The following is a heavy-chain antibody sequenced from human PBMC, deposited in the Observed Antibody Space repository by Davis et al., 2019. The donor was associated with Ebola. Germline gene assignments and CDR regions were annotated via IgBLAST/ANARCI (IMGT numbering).Heavy chain of an antibody. CDR1: GFTFSSYA. V-gene: IGHV3-30-3*01. J-gene: IGHJ6*03. CDR3: ARDGPYYYYMDV. Sequence: GESLKISCAASGFTFSSYAMHWVRQAPGKGLEWVAVISYDGSNKYYADSVKGRFTISRDNSKNTLYLQMNSLRAEDTAVYYCARDGPYYYYMDVWGKGTTVTVSS. CDR2: ISYDGSNK. D-gene: IGHD3/OR15-3a*01.